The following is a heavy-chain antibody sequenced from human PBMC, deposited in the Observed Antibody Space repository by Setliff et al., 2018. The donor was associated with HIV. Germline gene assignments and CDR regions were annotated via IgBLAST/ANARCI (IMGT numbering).Heavy chain of an antibody. V-gene: IGHV1-69*16. J-gene: IGHJ4*02. Sequence: GPSVKVSCKASGGTFNTYTITWVRQAPGQGLEWMGGIIPFTGTTNYAQKFQGRVTITTDESRSIVYMEVSSLRSEDTAVYYCARAPRLTMIRGVFDYWGQGTLVTVSS. CDR2: IIPFTGTT. CDR1: GGTFNTYT. CDR3: ARAPRLTMIRGVFDY. D-gene: IGHD3-10*01.